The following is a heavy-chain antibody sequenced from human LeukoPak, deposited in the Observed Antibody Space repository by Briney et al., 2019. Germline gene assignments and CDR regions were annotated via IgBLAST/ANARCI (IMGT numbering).Heavy chain of an antibody. Sequence: GGTLRLSCAASGFTFSSYGMSWVRQAPGKGLEWVSAISGSSGSTSYADSVKGRFTISRDNSKNTLFLQMDSLRAEDTAVYYCAKGGFGRPFDYWGQGTLVTVSS. CDR1: GFTFSSYG. D-gene: IGHD3-10*01. V-gene: IGHV3-23*01. CDR2: ISGSSGST. CDR3: AKGGFGRPFDY. J-gene: IGHJ4*02.